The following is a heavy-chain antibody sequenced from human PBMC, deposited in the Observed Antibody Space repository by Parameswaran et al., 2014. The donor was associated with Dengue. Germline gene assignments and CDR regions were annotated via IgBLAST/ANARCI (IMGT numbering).Heavy chain of an antibody. Sequence: VRQAPGKGLEWVADISHDGTGGFHVDSVKGRFTSSRDNAKNSLYLQMNGLRAEDTAVYFCARDPYHGALDIWGQGTMVTVSS. V-gene: IGHV3-7*01. D-gene: IGHD2-2*01. J-gene: IGHJ3*02. CDR3: ARDPYHGALDI. CDR2: ISHDGTGG.